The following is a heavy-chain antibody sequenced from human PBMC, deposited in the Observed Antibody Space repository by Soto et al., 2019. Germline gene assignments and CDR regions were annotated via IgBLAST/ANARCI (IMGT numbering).Heavy chain of an antibody. CDR3: AREITIFGVVTSSYNWFDP. CDR2: ISAYNGNT. CDR1: GYTFTSYG. V-gene: IGHV1-18*01. D-gene: IGHD3-3*01. Sequence: ASVKVSCKASGYTFTSYGISWVRQAPGQGLEWMGWISAYNGNTNYAQKLQGRVTMTTDTSTSTAYMELRSLRSDDTAVYYCAREITIFGVVTSSYNWFDPSGQGTLVTVSS. J-gene: IGHJ5*02.